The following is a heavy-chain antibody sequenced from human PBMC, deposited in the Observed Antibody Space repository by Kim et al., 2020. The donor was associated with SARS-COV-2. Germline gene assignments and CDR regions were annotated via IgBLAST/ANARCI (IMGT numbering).Heavy chain of an antibody. D-gene: IGHD3-22*01. CDR1: GYSISSGYY. CDR2: IYHSGST. J-gene: IGHJ5*02. CDR3: ARVGRYDSSVS. Sequence: SETLSLTCTVSGYSISSGYYWGWIRQPPGKGLEWVGTIYHSGSTYYNPSLKSRLTISVDTSKNQFSLKLSSVTAADTAVYYCARVGRYDSSVSWGQGT. V-gene: IGHV4-38-2*02.